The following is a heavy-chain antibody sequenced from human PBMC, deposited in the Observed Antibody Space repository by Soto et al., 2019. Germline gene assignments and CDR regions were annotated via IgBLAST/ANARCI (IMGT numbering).Heavy chain of an antibody. Sequence: QVQLVQSGAEVKKPGASVKVSCKASGYTFTSYAMHWVRQAPGQRLEWMGWINAGNGNTKYSQKFQGRVTITRDTSASTAYMELSSMRSEDTAVYYCARVGYDILTGYSHWGQGTLVTVSS. J-gene: IGHJ4*02. CDR2: INAGNGNT. D-gene: IGHD3-9*01. V-gene: IGHV1-3*01. CDR1: GYTFTSYA. CDR3: ARVGYDILTGYSH.